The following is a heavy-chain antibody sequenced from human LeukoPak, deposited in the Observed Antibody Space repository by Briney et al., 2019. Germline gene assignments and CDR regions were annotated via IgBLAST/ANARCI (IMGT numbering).Heavy chain of an antibody. D-gene: IGHD6-19*01. V-gene: IGHV3-21*01. Sequence: GGSLRLSCAASGFTFSSYSMHWVRQAPGKGLEWVSSISSSSSYIYYADSVKGRFTISRDNAKNSLSLQMNSLRAEDTAVYYCARDKEQWLVKVDFGAQGTLVTVSS. CDR1: GFTFSSYS. J-gene: IGHJ4*02. CDR3: ARDKEQWLVKVDF. CDR2: ISSSSSYI.